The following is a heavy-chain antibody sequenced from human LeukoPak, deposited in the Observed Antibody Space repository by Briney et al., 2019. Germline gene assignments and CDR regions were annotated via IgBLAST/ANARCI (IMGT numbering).Heavy chain of an antibody. J-gene: IGHJ4*02. Sequence: SETLSLTCTVSGDSVSSSTYYWDWIRQPPGKGLEWIGNICYSVSTYYNPSLRSRVTMSVDTSKNQFSLRLSSVTAADTAIYYCARVFPGGYYFDYWGQGTLVTVSS. D-gene: IGHD3-16*01. V-gene: IGHV4-39*01. CDR1: GDSVSSSTYY. CDR3: ARVFPGGYYFDY. CDR2: ICYSVST.